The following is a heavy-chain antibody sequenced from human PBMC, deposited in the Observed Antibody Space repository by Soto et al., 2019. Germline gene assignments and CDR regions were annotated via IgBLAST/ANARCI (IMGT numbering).Heavy chain of an antibody. D-gene: IGHD3-10*01. CDR3: ARAKGRSYFDY. CDR2: IYNTGST. Sequence: EWIGYIYNTGSTYYNSSLKSRLNISGDTSKNQFSLKLSSVTAADTAFYYCARAKGRSYFDYWGQGTLVTVSS. V-gene: IGHV4-30-2*05. J-gene: IGHJ4*02.